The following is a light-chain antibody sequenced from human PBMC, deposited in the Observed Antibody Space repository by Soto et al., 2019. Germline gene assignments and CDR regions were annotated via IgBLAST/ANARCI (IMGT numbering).Light chain of an antibody. CDR2: EVT. CDR1: SSDVGGYNY. V-gene: IGLV2-8*01. CDR3: SSHAGINNVV. Sequence: QSALTQPPSASGSPGQSVTISCTGTSSDVGGYNYVSWYQQHPGKAPRLMVYEVTKRPSGVPARFSGSKSGNTASLTVSGLRAEDEAHYYCSSHAGINNVVFGGGTKLTVL. J-gene: IGLJ3*02.